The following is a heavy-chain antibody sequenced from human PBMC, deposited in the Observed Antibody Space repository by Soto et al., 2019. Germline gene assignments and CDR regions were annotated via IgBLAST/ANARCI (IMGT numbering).Heavy chain of an antibody. D-gene: IGHD6-6*01. Sequence: SETLSLTCTVSGGSISSGGYYWSWIRQHPGKGLEWIGYIYYSGSTYYNPSLKSRVTISVDTSKNQFSLKLSSVTAADTAVYYCARAEYSSSYYFDYWGQGTLVTVSS. V-gene: IGHV4-31*03. CDR3: ARAEYSSSYYFDY. CDR2: IYYSGST. CDR1: GGSISSGGYY. J-gene: IGHJ4*02.